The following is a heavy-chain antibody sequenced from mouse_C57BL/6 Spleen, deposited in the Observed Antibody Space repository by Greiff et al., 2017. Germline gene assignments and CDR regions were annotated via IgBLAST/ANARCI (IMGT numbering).Heavy chain of an antibody. D-gene: IGHD2-4*01. CDR1: GYSFTSYY. V-gene: IGHV1-66*01. CDR3: ARIVNDYDGHAMGY. J-gene: IGHJ4*01. CDR2: IYPGSGNT. Sequence: QVQLQQSGPELVKPGASVKISCKASGYSFTSYYIHWVKQRPGQGLEWIGWIYPGSGNTKYNEKFKGKATLTADTSSSTAYMQLSSLTSEDSAVYYCARIVNDYDGHAMGYWGQGTSVTVSS.